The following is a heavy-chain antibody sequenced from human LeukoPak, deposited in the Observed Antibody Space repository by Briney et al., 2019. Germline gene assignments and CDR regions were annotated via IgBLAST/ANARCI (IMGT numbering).Heavy chain of an antibody. CDR3: ARDRIVVVPAANLPDAFDI. V-gene: IGHV3-21*01. D-gene: IGHD2-2*01. Sequence: PGGSLRLSCAASGFTFSSYSMNWVRQAPGKGLEWVSSISSSSYIYYADSVKGRFTISRDNAKNSLYLQMNSLRAEDTAVYYCARDRIVVVPAANLPDAFDIWGQGTVVTVSS. CDR1: GFTFSSYS. CDR2: ISSSSYI. J-gene: IGHJ3*02.